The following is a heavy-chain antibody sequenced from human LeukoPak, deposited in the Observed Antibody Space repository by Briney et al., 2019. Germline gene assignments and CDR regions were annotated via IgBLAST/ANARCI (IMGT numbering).Heavy chain of an antibody. CDR2: MNPNSGNT. CDR1: GYTFTSYD. V-gene: IGHV1-8*03. D-gene: IGHD2-8*01. CDR3: ARGSGYRTNGVCPARGYFDY. J-gene: IGHJ4*02. Sequence: GASVKVSCKASGYTFTSYDINWVRQATGQGLEWMGWMNPNSGNTGYAQKLQGRVTITRNTSISTAYMELSSLRSEDTAVYYCARGSGYRTNGVCPARGYFDYWGQGTLVTVSS.